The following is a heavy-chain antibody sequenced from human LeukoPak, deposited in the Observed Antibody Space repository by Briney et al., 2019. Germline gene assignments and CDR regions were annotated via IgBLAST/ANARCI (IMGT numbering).Heavy chain of an antibody. CDR1: GYTFTSYD. Sequence: ASVEVSCKASGYTFTSYDINWVRQATGQGLEWMGWMNPNSGNTGYAQKFQGRVSMTWNTSISTAYMELSSLKSEDTAVYYCAKIGAAARRTPNPRWFDPWGQGTLVTVSS. D-gene: IGHD6-6*01. CDR3: AKIGAAARRTPNPRWFDP. CDR2: MNPNSGNT. V-gene: IGHV1-8*01. J-gene: IGHJ5*02.